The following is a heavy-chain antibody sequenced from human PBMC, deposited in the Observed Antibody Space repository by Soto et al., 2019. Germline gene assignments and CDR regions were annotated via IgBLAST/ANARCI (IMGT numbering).Heavy chain of an antibody. D-gene: IGHD6-19*01. CDR3: ARDGYSSGWHAGGGYYGMDV. CDR2: INPSGGST. Sequence: ASVKASCKASVYTFTSYYMHWVRQAPGQGLEWMGIINPSGGSTSYAQKFQGRVTMTRDTSTSTVYMELSSLRSEDTAVYYCARDGYSSGWHAGGGYYGMDVWGQGTTVTVSS. CDR1: VYTFTSYY. J-gene: IGHJ6*02. V-gene: IGHV1-46*01.